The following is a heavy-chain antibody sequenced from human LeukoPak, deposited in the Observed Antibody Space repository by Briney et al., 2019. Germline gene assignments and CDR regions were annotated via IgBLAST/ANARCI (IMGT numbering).Heavy chain of an antibody. V-gene: IGHV4-34*01. CDR3: ARLRFGYFYYYYYMDV. J-gene: IGHJ6*03. D-gene: IGHD3-22*01. CDR2: INHSGST. CDR1: GGSFSGYY. Sequence: SETLSLTCAVYGGSFSGYYWSWIRQPPGKGLEWIGEINHSGSTNYNPSLKSRVTISVDTSKNQFSLKLSSVTAADTAVYYCARLRFGYFYYYYYMDVWGKGTTVTISS.